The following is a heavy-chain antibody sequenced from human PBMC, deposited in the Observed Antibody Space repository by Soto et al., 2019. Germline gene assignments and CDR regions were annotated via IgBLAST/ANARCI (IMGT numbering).Heavy chain of an antibody. V-gene: IGHV1-18*01. Sequence: QLQLVQSGAEVKKPGASVKVSCKASGYTFTNYGIGWVRQAPGQGLEWMGWVTEYNGNTDYARRLQGRVTMTTDTXGCXDYVERRSLRPDDTAVYYWARVAFRRYGSGSYLEHYYGLEVWGQGTTVTVS. CDR3: ARVAFRRYGSGSYLEHYYGLEV. CDR1: GYTFTNYG. CDR2: VTEYNGNT. J-gene: IGHJ6*02. D-gene: IGHD3-10*01.